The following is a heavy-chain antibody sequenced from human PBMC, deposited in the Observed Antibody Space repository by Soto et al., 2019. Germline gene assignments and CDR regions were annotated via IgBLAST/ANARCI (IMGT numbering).Heavy chain of an antibody. V-gene: IGHV3-9*01. D-gene: IGHD5-12*01. CDR1: GCTFDDYA. CDR3: ARGSGYSVYHYMDV. J-gene: IGHJ6*03. Sequence: EVQLVESGGGLVQPGGSLRLSCGASGCTFDDYAMHWVRQAPGKGLEWVSGISWNSGNIGYADSVKGRFAISRDNAKNSLYLQMNSLRAEDTAFYHCARGSGYSVYHYMDVWGKGTTVTVSS. CDR2: ISWNSGNI.